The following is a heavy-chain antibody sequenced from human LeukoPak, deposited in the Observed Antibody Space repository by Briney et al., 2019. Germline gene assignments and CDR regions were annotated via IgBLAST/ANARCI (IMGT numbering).Heavy chain of an antibody. CDR3: ARLAAAGVYYFDY. Sequence: SETLSLTCTVSGGSISSSSYYWGWIRQPPGKGLEWIGSIYYSGNTYYNPSLKSRVTISVDTSKNEFSLKLSSVTAADTAVYFCARLAAAGVYYFDYWGQGTLVTVSS. CDR2: IYYSGNT. J-gene: IGHJ4*02. CDR1: GGSISSSSYY. V-gene: IGHV4-39*01. D-gene: IGHD6-13*01.